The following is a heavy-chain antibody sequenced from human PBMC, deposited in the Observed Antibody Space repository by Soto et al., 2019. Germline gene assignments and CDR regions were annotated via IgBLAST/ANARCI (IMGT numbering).Heavy chain of an antibody. CDR3: ARERSSSWYGRDE. J-gene: IGHJ4*02. CDR1: GFTVSSNY. Sequence: GGSLRLSCAASGFTVSSNYMSWVRQAPGKGLEWVSVIYSGGSTYYADSVKGRFTISRDNSKNTLYLQMNSLRAEDTAVYYCARERSSSWYGRDEWGQGTLVTVSS. V-gene: IGHV3-53*01. D-gene: IGHD6-13*01. CDR2: IYSGGST.